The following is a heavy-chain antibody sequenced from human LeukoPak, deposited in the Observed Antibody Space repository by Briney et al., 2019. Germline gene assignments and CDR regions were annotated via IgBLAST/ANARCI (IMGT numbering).Heavy chain of an antibody. CDR2: INQDGTEK. CDR1: GFTFSTYF. D-gene: IGHD2-8*01. Sequence: GGSLRLSCAASGFTFSTYFLTWVRQAPGKGLEWVANINQDGTEKQYVDSVKGRFTISRDNAKNSLYLQMNSLRAEDTAVYYCARAVSCTNGACSHDAFHIWGLGTMVTVSS. CDR3: ARAVSCTNGACSHDAFHI. V-gene: IGHV3-7*04. J-gene: IGHJ3*02.